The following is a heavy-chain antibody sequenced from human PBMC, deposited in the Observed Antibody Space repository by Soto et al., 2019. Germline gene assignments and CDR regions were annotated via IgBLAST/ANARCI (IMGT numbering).Heavy chain of an antibody. Sequence: SETLSLTCTVSGGSISGGGYYWSWIRQHPGKGLEWIGYIYYSGNPYYNPSLKSRVTISVDTSKNQFSLNPSSVTAADTAVYYCARFSYDFWSALGSYGMDVWGQGTTVTVSS. D-gene: IGHD3-3*01. J-gene: IGHJ6*02. CDR3: ARFSYDFWSALGSYGMDV. CDR2: IYYSGNP. CDR1: GGSISGGGYY. V-gene: IGHV4-31*03.